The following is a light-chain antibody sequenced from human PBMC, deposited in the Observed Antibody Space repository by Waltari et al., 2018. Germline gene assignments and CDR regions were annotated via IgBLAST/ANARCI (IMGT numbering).Light chain of an antibody. J-gene: IGKJ4*01. Sequence: RASQSVGTYLAWYQQRPGQSPRLLIYDASYRATGIPARFSGSGSDTDFTLTISSLQPEDFAVYYCQQRRNWPLTFGGGTRVQI. CDR3: QQRRNWPLT. CDR2: DAS. V-gene: IGKV3-11*01. CDR1: QSVGTY.